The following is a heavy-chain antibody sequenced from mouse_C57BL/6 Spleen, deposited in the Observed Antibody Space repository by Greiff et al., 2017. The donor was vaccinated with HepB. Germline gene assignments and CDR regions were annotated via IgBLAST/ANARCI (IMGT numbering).Heavy chain of an antibody. CDR3: AIRYGVAWFAY. J-gene: IGHJ3*01. Sequence: VQLQQPGAELVKPGASVKVSCKASGYTFTSYWMHWVKQRPGQGLEWIGRIHPSDSDTNYNQKFKGKATLTVDKSASTAYMQLSSLTSDDSAVYYCAIRYGVAWFAYWGQGTLVTVSA. CDR2: IHPSDSDT. D-gene: IGHD1-1*02. CDR1: GYTFTSYW. V-gene: IGHV1-74*01.